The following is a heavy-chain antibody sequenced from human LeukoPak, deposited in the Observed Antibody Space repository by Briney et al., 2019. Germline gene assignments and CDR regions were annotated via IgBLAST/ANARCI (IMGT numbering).Heavy chain of an antibody. D-gene: IGHD2-2*02. J-gene: IGHJ4*02. V-gene: IGHV1-46*01. CDR2: INPSGGST. Sequence: ASVKVSCKASGYTFTRYYMHWVRQAPGQGLEWMGIINPSGGSTNYAQKFQGRVTMTRNTSISTAYMELSSLRSEDTAVYYCARGPVRRGPAAISRFDYWGQGTLVTVSS. CDR3: ARGPVRRGPAAISRFDY. CDR1: GYTFTRYY.